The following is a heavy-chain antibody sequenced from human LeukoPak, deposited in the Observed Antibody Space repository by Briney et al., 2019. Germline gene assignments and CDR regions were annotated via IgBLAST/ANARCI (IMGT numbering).Heavy chain of an antibody. CDR1: GFTFSSHG. CDR3: ARDISARRMDV. CDR2: IWYDGSNK. J-gene: IGHJ6*04. D-gene: IGHD6-25*01. Sequence: PGGCLRLSCAASGFTFSSHGMHWVRQAPGKGLEWVAVIWYDGSNKEYADSVKGRFTISRDNSKNTVYLQMNSLRAEDTAVYYCARDISARRMDVWGKGTAVTVSS. V-gene: IGHV3-33*01.